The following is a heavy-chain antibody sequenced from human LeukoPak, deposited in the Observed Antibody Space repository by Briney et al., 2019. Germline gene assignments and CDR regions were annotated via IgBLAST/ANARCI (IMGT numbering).Heavy chain of an antibody. CDR3: ATSSSRILDY. Sequence: PGGSLRLSCAASGFTVSSNYMYWVRQAPGKGLEWVSVIYRDGSTYYADSVKGRFTISRDNSKNTLYLQMNSLRAEDTAVYYCATSSSRILDYWGRGTLVTVSS. CDR2: IYRDGST. D-gene: IGHD6-6*01. V-gene: IGHV3-66*01. CDR1: GFTVSSNY. J-gene: IGHJ4*02.